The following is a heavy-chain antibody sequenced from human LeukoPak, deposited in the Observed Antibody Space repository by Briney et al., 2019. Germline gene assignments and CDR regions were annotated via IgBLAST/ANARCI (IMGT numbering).Heavy chain of an antibody. V-gene: IGHV3-23*01. Sequence: GGSLRLSCAASGFTFSSYAMTWVRQAPGKGLEWVSTIRANGGGTRYAESLRGRFTISRDNSKSTVYLQMNSLSAEDTAIYYCGHCGRGSCYSGAFDIWGQGTMVTVSS. CDR1: GFTFSSYA. J-gene: IGHJ3*02. CDR2: IRANGGGT. CDR3: GHCGRGSCYSGAFDI. D-gene: IGHD2-15*01.